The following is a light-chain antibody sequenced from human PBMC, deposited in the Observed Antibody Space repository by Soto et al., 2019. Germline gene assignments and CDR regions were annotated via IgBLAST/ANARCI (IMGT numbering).Light chain of an antibody. CDR2: DVS. V-gene: IGLV2-11*01. CDR3: YSYAITGRL. CDR1: SSDVGGFTY. J-gene: IGLJ2*01. Sequence: QSALTQPRSVSGSPGQSVTISCTGTSSDVGGFTYVSWYQYHPGKAPKLMIYDVSKRPSGVPDRFSGSKSGNTASLTISGLQAEDEADYYCYSYAITGRLFGGGTKLTVL.